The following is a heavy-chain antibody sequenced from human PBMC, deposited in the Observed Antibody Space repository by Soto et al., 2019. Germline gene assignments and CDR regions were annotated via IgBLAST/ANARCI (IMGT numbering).Heavy chain of an antibody. CDR1: GFTFSSYS. D-gene: IGHD5-12*01. V-gene: IGHV3-23*01. CDR3: AKDRGYSGYDGGFDY. CDR2: ISGSGGST. Sequence: PGGSLRLSCAASGFTFSSYSMSWVRQAPGKGLEWVSAISGSGGSTYYADSVKGRFTISRDNSKNTLYLQMNSLRAEDTAVYYCAKDRGYSGYDGGFDYWGQGTLVTVSS. J-gene: IGHJ4*02.